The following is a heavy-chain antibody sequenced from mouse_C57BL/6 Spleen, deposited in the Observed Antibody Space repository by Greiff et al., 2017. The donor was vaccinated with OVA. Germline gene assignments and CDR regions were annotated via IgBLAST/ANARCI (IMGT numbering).Heavy chain of an antibody. Sequence: EVKLQESGGGLVQPKGSLKLSCAASGFSFNTYAMNWVRQAPGKGLEWVARIRSKSNNYATYYADSVKDRFTISRDDSESMIYLQMNNLKTEDTAMYYCVGHCGSRYWYFDVWGTGTTVTVSS. J-gene: IGHJ1*03. CDR3: VGHCGSRYWYFDV. V-gene: IGHV10-1*01. CDR2: IRSKSNNYAT. CDR1: GFSFNTYA. D-gene: IGHD1-1*01.